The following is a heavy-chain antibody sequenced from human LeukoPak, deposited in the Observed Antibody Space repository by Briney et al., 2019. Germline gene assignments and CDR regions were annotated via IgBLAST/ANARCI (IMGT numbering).Heavy chain of an antibody. V-gene: IGHV3-21*01. J-gene: IGHJ6*02. CDR1: GFTFSSYS. Sequence: GGSLRLSCAASGFTFSSYSMNWVRQAPGKGLEWVSSISSSSSYIYYADSVKGRFTISRDNAKNSLYLQMNSLRAEDTAVYYCAREGSYSSGWYSAYYYYGMDVWGQGTTVTVSS. D-gene: IGHD6-19*01. CDR2: ISSSSSYI. CDR3: AREGSYSSGWYSAYYYYGMDV.